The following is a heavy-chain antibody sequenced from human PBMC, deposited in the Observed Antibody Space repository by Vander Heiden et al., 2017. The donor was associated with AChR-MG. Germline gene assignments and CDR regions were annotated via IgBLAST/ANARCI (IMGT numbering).Heavy chain of an antibody. J-gene: IGHJ6*03. Sequence: EVQLVESGGGLVKPGGSLSLSCAASGFTFSSYSMNWVRPAPGKGLEWVSSISSSSSYIYYADSVKGRFTISRDNAKNSLYLQMNSLRAEDTAVYYCARGGTTVYYYYMDVWGKGTTVTVSS. CDR2: ISSSSSYI. CDR3: ARGGTTVYYYYMDV. D-gene: IGHD4-4*01. CDR1: GFTFSSYS. V-gene: IGHV3-21*01.